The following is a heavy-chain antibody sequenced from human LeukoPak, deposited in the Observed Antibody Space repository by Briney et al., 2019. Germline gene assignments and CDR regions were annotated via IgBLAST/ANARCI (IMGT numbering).Heavy chain of an antibody. V-gene: IGHV3-9*01. CDR2: ISLNSGTI. D-gene: IGHD1-1*01. Sequence: PRGSLRLSCAASGFTLGNYAMHWVRKPPGEGLEWVSCISLNSGTIGYADSVKGRFTISRDNAKNSLYLQMNSLRVEDTALYYCAKKRRFYYGMDVWGQGTTVTVSS. J-gene: IGHJ6*02. CDR1: GFTLGNYA. CDR3: AKKRRFYYGMDV.